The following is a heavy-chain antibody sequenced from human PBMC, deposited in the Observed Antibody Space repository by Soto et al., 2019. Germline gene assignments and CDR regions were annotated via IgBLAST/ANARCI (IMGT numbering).Heavy chain of an antibody. CDR2: IFHGGNT. V-gene: IGHV4-38-2*01. J-gene: IGHJ3*01. Sequence: SETLSLTCAVSGFFISSGNYWGWIRKPPGKGLEWIGSIFHGGNTYYNPSLKSRVTISVDMSKNQFSLKLNSVTAADTAVYYCAKARWYDAFDVWGQGTVVTVSS. CDR1: GFFISSGNY. CDR3: AKARWYDAFDV. D-gene: IGHD2-15*01.